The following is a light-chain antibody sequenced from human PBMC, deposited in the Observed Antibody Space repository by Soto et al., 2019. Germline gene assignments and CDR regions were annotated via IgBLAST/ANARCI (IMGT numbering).Light chain of an antibody. Sequence: QSALTQPASVSGSPGQSITISCTGTSSDVGGYNYVSWYQHHPGKAPKLMIFEVSNRPPGVSNRFSGSKSGNTASLTISGLQAEDEADYYCGSFTSSRTYVFGSGTQLTVL. J-gene: IGLJ7*01. CDR1: SSDVGGYNY. V-gene: IGLV2-14*01. CDR3: GSFTSSRTYV. CDR2: EVS.